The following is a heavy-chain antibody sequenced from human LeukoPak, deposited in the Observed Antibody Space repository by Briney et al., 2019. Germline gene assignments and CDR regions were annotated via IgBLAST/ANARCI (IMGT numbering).Heavy chain of an antibody. D-gene: IGHD3-22*01. V-gene: IGHV4-30-2*01. J-gene: IGHJ5*02. CDR1: GGSISSGGYS. Sequence: SETLSLTCAVSGGSISSGGYSGSWIRQPPGKARGGIGYIYHSGSTYYNPSLKSRVTISVDRSKNQFSLKLSSVTAADTAVYYCAGLTYYYDSSGYRRGYWFDPWGQGTLVTVSS. CDR2: IYHSGST. CDR3: AGLTYYYDSSGYRRGYWFDP.